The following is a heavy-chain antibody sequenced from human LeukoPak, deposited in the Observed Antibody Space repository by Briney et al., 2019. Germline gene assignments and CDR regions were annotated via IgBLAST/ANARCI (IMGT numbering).Heavy chain of an antibody. V-gene: IGHV1-69*13. CDR3: ARSLGYGDYSQAFDY. CDR2: IIPIFGTA. D-gene: IGHD4-17*01. J-gene: IGHJ4*02. Sequence: GASVKVSCKGSGGTFSSYAISWVRQAPGQGLEWMGGIIPIFGTANYAQKFQGRVTITADESTSTAYMELSSLRSEDTAVYYCARSLGYGDYSQAFDYWGQGTLVTVSS. CDR1: GGTFSSYA.